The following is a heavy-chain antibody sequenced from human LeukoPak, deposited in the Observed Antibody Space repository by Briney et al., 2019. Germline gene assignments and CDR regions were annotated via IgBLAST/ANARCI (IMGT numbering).Heavy chain of an antibody. CDR3: AKIAALDLYYFDY. Sequence: GGSLRLSCTASGFTFGDYAMSWVRQAPGKGLEWVSGISGSGGSTYYADSVKGRFTISRDNSKNTLYLQMNSLRAEDTAVYYCAKIAALDLYYFDYWGQGTLVTVSS. J-gene: IGHJ4*02. D-gene: IGHD6-13*01. CDR2: ISGSGGST. CDR1: GFTFGDYA. V-gene: IGHV3-23*01.